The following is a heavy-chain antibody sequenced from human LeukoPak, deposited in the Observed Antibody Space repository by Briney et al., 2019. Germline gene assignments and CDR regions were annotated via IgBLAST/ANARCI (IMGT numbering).Heavy chain of an antibody. J-gene: IGHJ5*02. D-gene: IGHD3-3*01. CDR1: GGSFSDYY. V-gene: IGHV4-34*01. CDR3: ASRYYDFWSDYSRGFDP. Sequence: SETLSLTCAVYGGSFSDYYWSWIRQPPGKGLEWIGEINHSGSTNYNPSLKSRVTISVDTSKNQFSLKLSSVTAADTAVYYCASRYYDFWSDYSRGFDPWGQGTLVTVSS. CDR2: INHSGST.